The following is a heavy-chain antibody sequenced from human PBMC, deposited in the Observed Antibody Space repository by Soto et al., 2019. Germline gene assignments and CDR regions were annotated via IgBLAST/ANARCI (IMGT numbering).Heavy chain of an antibody. CDR2: ISANGQGI. CDR1: VFTFITYA. V-gene: IGHV3-23*01. D-gene: IGHD1-7*01. J-gene: IGHJ4*02. Sequence: GWSLRLSCASSVFTFITYALSWVRQAPGKGLEWVSAISANGQGIYYADSVRGRFTISRDNSKNTIFLHMGSLRAEDTAVYYCAKDRNYPRDQFHYWGPGTLVTVSS. CDR3: AKDRNYPRDQFHY.